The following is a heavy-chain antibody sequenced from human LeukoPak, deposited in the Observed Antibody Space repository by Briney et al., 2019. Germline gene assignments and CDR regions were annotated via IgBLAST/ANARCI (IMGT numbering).Heavy chain of an antibody. CDR1: GYTFTSYG. J-gene: IGHJ6*02. CDR3: ARDQSTIFGVVIIPNYYYGMDV. Sequence: ASVKVSCKASGYTFTSYGISWVRQAPEQGLEWIGWISAYNGNTNYAQKLQGRVTMTTDTSTSTAYMELRSLRSDDTAVYYCARDQSTIFGVVIIPNYYYGMDVWGQGTTVTVSS. CDR2: ISAYNGNT. V-gene: IGHV1-18*01. D-gene: IGHD3-3*01.